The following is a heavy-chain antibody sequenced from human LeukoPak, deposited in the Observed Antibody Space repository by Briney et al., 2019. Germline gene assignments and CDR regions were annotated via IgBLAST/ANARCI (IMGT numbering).Heavy chain of an antibody. CDR1: GGSISSSSYY. J-gene: IGHJ4*02. CDR3: ARVGGSGSYKTKVDY. V-gene: IGHV4-39*07. Sequence: SETLSLTCTVSGGSISSSSYYWGWIRQPPGKGLEWIGSIYYSGSTYYNPSLKSRVTISVDTSKNQFSLKLSSVTAADTAVYYCARVGGSGSYKTKVDYWGQGTLVTVSS. CDR2: IYYSGST. D-gene: IGHD3-10*01.